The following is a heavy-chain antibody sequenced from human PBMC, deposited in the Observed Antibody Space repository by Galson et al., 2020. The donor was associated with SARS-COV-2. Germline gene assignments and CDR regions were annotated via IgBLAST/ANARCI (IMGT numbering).Heavy chain of an antibody. CDR2: ISYSGST. Sequence: QPPGKGLEWIGYISYSGSTNYNPSLRSRVTILVDLSKNQFSLKLSSVTAADTAVYYCARDPAPLYGDNYYYGMDVWGRGTTVTVSS. D-gene: IGHD4-17*01. J-gene: IGHJ6*02. V-gene: IGHV4-59*01. CDR3: ARDPAPLYGDNYYYGMDV.